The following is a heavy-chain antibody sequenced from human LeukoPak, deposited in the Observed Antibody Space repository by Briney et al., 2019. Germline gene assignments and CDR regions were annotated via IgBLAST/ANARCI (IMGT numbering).Heavy chain of an antibody. CDR2: IYSGGST. CDR1: GFTVSSNY. Sequence: PGGSLRLSCAASGFTVSSNYMSWVRQAPGKGLEWVSVIYSGGSTYYADSVKGRFTISRDNSKNTLYLQMNSLRAEDTAVYYCAKAVAGQNTDYWGQGTLVTVSS. D-gene: IGHD6-19*01. V-gene: IGHV3-66*01. J-gene: IGHJ4*02. CDR3: AKAVAGQNTDY.